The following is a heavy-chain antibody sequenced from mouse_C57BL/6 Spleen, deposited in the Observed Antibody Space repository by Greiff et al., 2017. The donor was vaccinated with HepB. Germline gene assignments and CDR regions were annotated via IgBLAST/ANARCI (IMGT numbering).Heavy chain of an antibody. Sequence: EVQLQQSVAELVRPGASVKLSCTASGFNIKNTYMHWVQQRPEQGLEWIGRIDPANGNTKYAPKVQGTATITADTSSNTAYLQLSSLTSEDTAIYYCARSGHYYGSRYAMDYWGQGTSVTVSS. J-gene: IGHJ4*01. CDR3: ARSGHYYGSRYAMDY. V-gene: IGHV14-3*01. D-gene: IGHD1-1*01. CDR1: GFNIKNTY. CDR2: IDPANGNT.